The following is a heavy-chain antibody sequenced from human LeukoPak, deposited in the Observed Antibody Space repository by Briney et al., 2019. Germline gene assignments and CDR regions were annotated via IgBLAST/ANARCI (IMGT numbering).Heavy chain of an antibody. CDR3: ARDFYGYCSGGSCAHTFDI. CDR1: GGSISSYY. V-gene: IGHV4-59*01. CDR2: IYYSGST. D-gene: IGHD2-15*01. J-gene: IGHJ3*02. Sequence: SETLSLTCTVSGGSISSYYWSWIRQPPGKGLEWIGNIYYSGSTNYNPSLKSRVTISVDTSKNQFSLKLSSVTAADTAVYYCARDFYGYCSGGSCAHTFDIWGQGTMVTVSS.